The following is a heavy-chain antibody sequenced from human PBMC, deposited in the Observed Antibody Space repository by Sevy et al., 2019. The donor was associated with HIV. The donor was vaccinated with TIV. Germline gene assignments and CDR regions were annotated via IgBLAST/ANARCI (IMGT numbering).Heavy chain of an antibody. CDR2: IRYDGSDK. CDR3: AKDLAGPGRRYFDY. Sequence: QLRGSLRLSCAASGFTFSNSNYGMHWVRQVPGKGLEWLTFIRYDGSDKYYAASVKGRFTISRDDSKNTLYLQMDSLRPEDTAIYYCAKDLAGPGRRYFDYWGQGTLVTVSS. V-gene: IGHV3-30*02. CDR1: GFTFSNSNYG. J-gene: IGHJ4*02. D-gene: IGHD6-13*01.